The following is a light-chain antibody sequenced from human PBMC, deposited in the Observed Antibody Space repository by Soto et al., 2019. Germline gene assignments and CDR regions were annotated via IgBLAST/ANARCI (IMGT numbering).Light chain of an antibody. CDR3: QSYDSSLSAWA. Sequence: QSVLTQPPSVSVAPGQRVTISCTGSSSNIGAGYDVHWYQQLPGTAPKLLIYGNSNRPSGVPDRFSGSKSGTSASLAITGLQAEDEADYYCQSYDSSLSAWAFGGGTKVTVL. CDR1: SSNIGAGYD. V-gene: IGLV1-40*01. CDR2: GNS. J-gene: IGLJ3*02.